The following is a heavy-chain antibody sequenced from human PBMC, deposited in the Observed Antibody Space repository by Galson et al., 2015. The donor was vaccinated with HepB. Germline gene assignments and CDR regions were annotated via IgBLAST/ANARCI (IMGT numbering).Heavy chain of an antibody. J-gene: IGHJ6*02. CDR1: GFTFSDYY. D-gene: IGHD2-2*01. CDR2: ISSSGSYT. Sequence: SLRLSCAASGFTFSDYYMTWIRQAPGKGLEWVSYISSSGSYTNFADSVTGRFTISRDNAKNSLYLQMSSLRAEDTAVYYCARDAGYCGKTACPAFYYYGMDVWGQGTTVTVSS. V-gene: IGHV3-11*05. CDR3: ARDAGYCGKTACPAFYYYGMDV.